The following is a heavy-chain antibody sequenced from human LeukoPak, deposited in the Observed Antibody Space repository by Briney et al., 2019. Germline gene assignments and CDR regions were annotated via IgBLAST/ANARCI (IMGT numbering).Heavy chain of an antibody. Sequence: GSLRLSCAASGFPFSSYWMHWVRQVPGKGLLWISRINSDGSATIHADSVRGRFTISRDNAKNTLYLQMSGLRVEDTAVYHCASDSPYYGMDVWGQGTTVTVSS. CDR3: ASDSPYYGMDV. CDR2: INSDGSAT. J-gene: IGHJ6*02. CDR1: GFPFSSYW. V-gene: IGHV3-74*01.